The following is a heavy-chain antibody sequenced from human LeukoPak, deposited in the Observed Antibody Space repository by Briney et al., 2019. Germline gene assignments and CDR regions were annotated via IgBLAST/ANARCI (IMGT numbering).Heavy chain of an antibody. CDR3: ARGEGYSSSSFWGPFYYYYYMDV. J-gene: IGHJ6*03. V-gene: IGHV4-39*01. D-gene: IGHD6-6*01. CDR2: IYYSGST. CDR1: GGSISSSSYY. Sequence: SETLSLTCTVSGGSISSSSYYWGWIRQPPGKGLEWIGSIYYSGSTYYNLSLKSRVTISVDTSKNQFSLKLRSVTAADTAVYYCARGEGYSSSSFWGPFYYYYYMDVWGKGTTVTVSS.